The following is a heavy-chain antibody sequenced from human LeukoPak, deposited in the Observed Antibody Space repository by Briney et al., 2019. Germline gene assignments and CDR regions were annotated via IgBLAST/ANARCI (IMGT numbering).Heavy chain of an antibody. V-gene: IGHV3-30-3*01. J-gene: IGHJ4*02. CDR2: ISYDGSNK. CDR1: GFTFSRNA. D-gene: IGHD1-26*01. CDR3: ARERGEVGAFDY. Sequence: GGSLRLSCAASGFTFSRNAMNWVRQAPGKGLEWVAVISYDGSNKYYADSVKGRFTISRDNSKNTLYLQMNSLRAEDTAVYYCARERGEVGAFDYWGQGTLVTVSS.